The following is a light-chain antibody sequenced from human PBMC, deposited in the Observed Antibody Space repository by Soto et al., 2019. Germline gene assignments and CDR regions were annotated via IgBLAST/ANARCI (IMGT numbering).Light chain of an antibody. V-gene: IGKV1-5*03. J-gene: IGKJ1*01. Sequence: DIQMTQSPTTLSASVGDRVTIACRASRSISTRLAWYQQKPGKVPKVLIYKASSLESGVPARFSGSGSGTEFTLTISSLQPDDFATYYCQQYNTKGTFGQGTKVEIK. CDR2: KAS. CDR1: RSISTR. CDR3: QQYNTKGT.